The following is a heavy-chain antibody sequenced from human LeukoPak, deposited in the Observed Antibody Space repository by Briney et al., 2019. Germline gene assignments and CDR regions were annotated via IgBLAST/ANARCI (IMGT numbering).Heavy chain of an antibody. CDR2: ISISGGTT. D-gene: IGHD2-2*02. CDR3: AKEEIPNDY. Sequence: GGSLRLSCVVSGFTFSTSAMTWVRQAPGKGLEWVSGISISGGTTYYADSVEGRFTISRDNSKNTLYLQMSSLRAEDTAVYYCAKEEIPNDYWGQGTLVTVSS. CDR1: GFTFSTSA. V-gene: IGHV3-23*01. J-gene: IGHJ4*02.